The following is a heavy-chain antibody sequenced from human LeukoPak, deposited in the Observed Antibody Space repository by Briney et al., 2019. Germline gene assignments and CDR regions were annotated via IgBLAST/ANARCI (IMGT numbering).Heavy chain of an antibody. CDR3: ARGKQWLTD. CDR1: GGSISSYY. Sequence: PSETLSLTCTVSGGSISSYYWSWIRQPPGEGLQLIGYISYSGSTNYNPSLNSRVTISVDTSKSQFSLKLSSVTAADTAVYYCARGKQWLTDWGQGTLVIVSS. CDR2: ISYSGST. J-gene: IGHJ4*02. D-gene: IGHD6-19*01. V-gene: IGHV4-59*01.